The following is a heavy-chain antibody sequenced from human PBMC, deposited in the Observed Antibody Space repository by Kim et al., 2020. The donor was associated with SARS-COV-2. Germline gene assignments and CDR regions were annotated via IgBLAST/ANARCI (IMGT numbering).Heavy chain of an antibody. CDR3: ARDRGLFGVVIHYYGMDV. CDR1: GFTFSSYW. Sequence: GGSLRLSCAASGFTFSSYWMSWVRQAPGKGLEWVANIKQDGSEKYYVDSVKGRFTISRDNAKNSLYLQMNSLRAEDTAVYYCARDRGLFGVVIHYYGMDVWGQGTTVTVSS. D-gene: IGHD3-3*01. CDR2: IKQDGSEK. J-gene: IGHJ6*02. V-gene: IGHV3-7*03.